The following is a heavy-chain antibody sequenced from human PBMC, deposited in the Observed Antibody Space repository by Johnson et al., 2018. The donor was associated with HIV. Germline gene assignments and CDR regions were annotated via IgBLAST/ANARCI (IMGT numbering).Heavy chain of an antibody. Sequence: MQLVESGGGLVQPGGSLRLSCAASGFSFSNYAMSWVRQGPGKGLEWVSAITGSGTSTYYADSVKGRFTISRDNSKNTLYVQMNSLRAEDTAVYYCAKAIDSSGDFYADAFDIWGQGTMVTVSS. V-gene: IGHV3-23*04. CDR2: ITGSGTST. J-gene: IGHJ3*02. D-gene: IGHD3-22*01. CDR3: AKAIDSSGDFYADAFDI. CDR1: GFSFSNYA.